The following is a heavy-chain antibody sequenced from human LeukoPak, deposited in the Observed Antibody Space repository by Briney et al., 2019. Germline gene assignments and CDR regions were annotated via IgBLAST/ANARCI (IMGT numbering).Heavy chain of an antibody. CDR1: GGSISSSSYY. J-gene: IGHJ5*02. CDR3: ARQSSWSLNWFDP. CDR2: IYYSGST. Sequence: PSETLSLTCTVSGGSISSSSYYWGWIRQPPGKGLEWIGSIYYSGSTYYNPSLKSRVTISVDTSKNQFSLKLSSVTAADTAVYYCARQSSWSLNWFDPWGQGTLVTVSS. D-gene: IGHD6-13*01. V-gene: IGHV4-39*01.